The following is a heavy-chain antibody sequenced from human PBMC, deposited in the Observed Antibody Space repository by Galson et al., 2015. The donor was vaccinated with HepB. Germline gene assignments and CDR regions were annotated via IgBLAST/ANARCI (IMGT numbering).Heavy chain of an antibody. J-gene: IGHJ6*02. CDR2: INTNTGNP. Sequence: SVKVSCKASGYAFTRHAMNWVRQAPGEGLEWMGWINTNTGNPTYAQGFTGRFVFSLDTSVSTAYLQISSLKAEDTAVYYCARDAYGINQRYDMDVWGQGTTVTVSS. V-gene: IGHV7-4-1*02. D-gene: IGHD4-17*01. CDR3: ARDAYGINQRYDMDV. CDR1: GYAFTRHA.